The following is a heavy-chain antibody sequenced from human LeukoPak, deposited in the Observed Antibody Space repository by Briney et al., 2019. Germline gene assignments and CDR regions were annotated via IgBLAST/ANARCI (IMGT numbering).Heavy chain of an antibody. D-gene: IGHD2-15*01. CDR1: GFTFSSYA. J-gene: IGHJ4*02. CDR2: IKLDGSEK. CDR3: AREISGGGYFDY. Sequence: QPGGSLRLSCAASGFTFSSYAMSWVRQAPGKGLEWVANIKLDGSEKYYVDSVKGRFTISRDNAKNSQYLQMNSLRAEDTAVYYCAREISGGGYFDYWGQGTLVTVSS. V-gene: IGHV3-7*01.